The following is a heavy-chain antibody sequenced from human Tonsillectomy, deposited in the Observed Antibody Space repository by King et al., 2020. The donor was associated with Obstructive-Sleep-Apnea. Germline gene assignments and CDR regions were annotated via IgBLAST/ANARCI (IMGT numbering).Heavy chain of an antibody. J-gene: IGHJ4*02. CDR2: ISYDGSNK. V-gene: IGHV3-30*18. Sequence: VQLVESGGGVVQPGRSLRLSCAASGFTFSSYGMHWVRQAPGKGLEWVAVISYDGSNKYYADSVKGRLTISRDNSKNTLYLQMNSLRAEDTAVYYCAKDRPGQYYGSGSYWDWGQGTLVTVSS. CDR1: GFTFSSYG. CDR3: AKDRPGQYYGSGSYWD. D-gene: IGHD3-10*01.